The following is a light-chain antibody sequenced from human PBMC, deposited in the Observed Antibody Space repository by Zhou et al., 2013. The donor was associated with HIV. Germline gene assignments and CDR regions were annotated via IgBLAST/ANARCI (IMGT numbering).Light chain of an antibody. J-gene: IGKJ2*03. Sequence: DIQMTQSPSTLSASIGDRVTITCRASQSISSWLAWYQQKPGKAPKLLIYKASSLESGVPSRFSGSGSGTEFTLTISSLQPDDFATYYCQQSYSTLHSFGQGTKVDFK. V-gene: IGKV1-5*03. CDR3: QQSYSTLHS. CDR1: QSISSW. CDR2: KAS.